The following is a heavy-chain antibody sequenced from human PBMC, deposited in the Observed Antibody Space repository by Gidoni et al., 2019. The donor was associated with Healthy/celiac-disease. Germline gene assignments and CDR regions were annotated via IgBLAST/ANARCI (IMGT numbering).Heavy chain of an antibody. Sequence: VQLVPPGAEVKKPGASVKVSCKASGYTFPSYDINWVRQATGQGLEWIGWMNPNSGNTGYAQKFQGRVTMTRNTSISTAYMELSSLRSEDTAVYYCARGMYYDILTGYSSPWGQGTLVTVSS. D-gene: IGHD3-9*01. J-gene: IGHJ5*02. CDR2: MNPNSGNT. CDR3: ARGMYYDILTGYSSP. V-gene: IGHV1-8*01. CDR1: GYTFPSYD.